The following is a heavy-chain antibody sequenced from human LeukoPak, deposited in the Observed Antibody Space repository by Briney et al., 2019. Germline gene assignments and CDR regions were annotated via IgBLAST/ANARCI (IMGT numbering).Heavy chain of an antibody. CDR3: ARAPGGSGYYFDY. CDR1: GGSISSNSYC. CDR2: IYYSGST. D-gene: IGHD3-22*01. J-gene: IGHJ4*02. Sequence: SETLSLTCTVSGGSISSNSYCWGWIRQPPGKGLEWIRSIYYSGSTYYNPSLKSRVTISVDTSKNQFSLKLSSVTAADTAVYYCARAPGGSGYYFDYWGQGTLVTVSS. V-gene: IGHV4-39*07.